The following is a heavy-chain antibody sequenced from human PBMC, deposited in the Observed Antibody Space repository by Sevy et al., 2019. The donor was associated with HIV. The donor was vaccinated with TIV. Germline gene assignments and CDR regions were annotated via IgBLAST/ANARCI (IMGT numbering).Heavy chain of an antibody. CDR3: ARGGLRFLEWSQPDAFDI. CDR1: GFTFSSYW. J-gene: IGHJ3*02. D-gene: IGHD3-3*01. V-gene: IGHV3-7*01. CDR2: IKQDGSEK. Sequence: GGSLRLSCAASGFTFSSYWMSWVRQAPGKGLEWVANIKQDGSEKYYVDSVKGRFTISRDNAKNSLYLQMNSLRAEDTAVYYCARGGLRFLEWSQPDAFDIWGQRTMVTVSS.